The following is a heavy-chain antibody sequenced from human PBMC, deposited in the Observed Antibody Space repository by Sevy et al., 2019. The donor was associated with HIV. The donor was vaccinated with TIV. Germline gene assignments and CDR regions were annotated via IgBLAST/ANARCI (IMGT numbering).Heavy chain of an antibody. J-gene: IGHJ4*02. D-gene: IGHD3-22*01. V-gene: IGHV3-11*01. CDR1: GFTFIDYY. CDR2: ISTSGVTI. Sequence: GGSLRLSCAASGFTFIDYYMSWIRQAPGKGLEWVSHISTSGVTIYYADSVKGRFTISRDNTKNSLYLQMNSLRAEDTAVYYCARGTNYYESSGPSYFDYWGQGSLVTVSS. CDR3: ARGTNYYESSGPSYFDY.